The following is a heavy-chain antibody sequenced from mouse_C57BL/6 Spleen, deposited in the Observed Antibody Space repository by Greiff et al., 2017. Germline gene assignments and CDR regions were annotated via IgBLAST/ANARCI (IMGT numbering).Heavy chain of an antibody. V-gene: IGHV5-17*01. J-gene: IGHJ2*01. Sequence: EVKLVESGGGLVKPGGSLKLSCAASGFTFSDYGMHWVRQAPEKGLEWVAYISSGSSTIYYADTVKGRFTFSIDNAKNTLFLQMTSLRSEDTAMYYCARGDWDEYYFDYWGQGTTLTVSS. CDR3: ARGDWDEYYFDY. CDR1: GFTFSDYG. D-gene: IGHD4-1*01. CDR2: ISSGSSTI.